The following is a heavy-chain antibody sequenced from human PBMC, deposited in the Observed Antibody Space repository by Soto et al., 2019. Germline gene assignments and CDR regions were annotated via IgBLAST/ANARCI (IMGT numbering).Heavy chain of an antibody. CDR2: ISAYNGNT. V-gene: IGHV1-18*01. CDR3: ARDSYYYGSGSYFSPAY. D-gene: IGHD3-10*01. Sequence: QVQLVQSGAEVKKPGASVKVSCKASGYTFTSYGISWVRQAPGQGLEWMGWISAYNGNTNYAQKLQGRVTMTTDTSTSTAYMELRSLRSDDTAVYYCARDSYYYGSGSYFSPAYWGQGTLLTVSS. CDR1: GYTFTSYG. J-gene: IGHJ4*02.